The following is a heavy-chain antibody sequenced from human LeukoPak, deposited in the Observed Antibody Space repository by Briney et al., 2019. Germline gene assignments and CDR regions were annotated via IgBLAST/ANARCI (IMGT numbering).Heavy chain of an antibody. CDR1: GFTFSSYA. CDR3: ARGALFIVVVPAATLDY. D-gene: IGHD2-2*01. CDR2: ISYDGSNK. J-gene: IGHJ4*02. V-gene: IGHV3-30-3*01. Sequence: GGSLRLSCAASGFTFSSYAMHWVRQAPGKGLEWVAVISYDGSNKYYADSVKGRFTISRDNSKNTLYLQMNSLRAEDTAVYYCARGALFIVVVPAATLDYWGQGTLVTVSS.